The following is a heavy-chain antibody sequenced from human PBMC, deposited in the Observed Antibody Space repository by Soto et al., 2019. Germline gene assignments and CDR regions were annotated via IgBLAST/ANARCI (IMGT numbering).Heavy chain of an antibody. CDR2: ISWNSGNI. Sequence: EVKLVESGGGLVQPGRSLRLSCVASGFTFDDYVMHWVRQVPGKGLEWVSGISWNSGNIDYADSVKGRFTISRDNAMNSLYLQMNSLSPEDTALYYCARGLSAVPSYLDYWGQGTLVIVSS. V-gene: IGHV3-9*01. D-gene: IGHD3-16*01. J-gene: IGHJ4*02. CDR3: ARGLSAVPSYLDY. CDR1: GFTFDDYV.